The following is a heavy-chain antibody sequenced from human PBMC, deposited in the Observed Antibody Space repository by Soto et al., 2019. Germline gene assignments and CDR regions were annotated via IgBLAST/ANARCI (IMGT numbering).Heavy chain of an antibody. V-gene: IGHV1-69*01. CDR1: GGTFSNYA. D-gene: IGHD4-17*01. Sequence: QVQLVQSGAEVKKPGSSVKVSCKAPGGTFSNYAISWVRQAPGQGLEWMGGIIPIFGPPNYAQKFQGRVTITADESTSISYMELSSLRSEDTAVYFCAIERTTYGMDVWGQGTTVTVSS. CDR3: AIERTTYGMDV. CDR2: IIPIFGPP. J-gene: IGHJ6*02.